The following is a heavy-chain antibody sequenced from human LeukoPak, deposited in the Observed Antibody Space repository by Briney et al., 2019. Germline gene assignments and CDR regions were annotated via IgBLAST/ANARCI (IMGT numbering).Heavy chain of an antibody. Sequence: ASVKVSCKSSGYTFNSYGITWVRQAPGQGLEWMGWIHTYNGHTNYAQKLQGRVTMTTDTSTSTAYMELRSLRSDDTAVYYCARDHWFGELSSVDPWGQGTLVTVSS. D-gene: IGHD3-10*01. CDR3: ARDHWFGELSSVDP. CDR1: GYTFNSYG. V-gene: IGHV1-18*01. CDR2: IHTYNGHT. J-gene: IGHJ5*02.